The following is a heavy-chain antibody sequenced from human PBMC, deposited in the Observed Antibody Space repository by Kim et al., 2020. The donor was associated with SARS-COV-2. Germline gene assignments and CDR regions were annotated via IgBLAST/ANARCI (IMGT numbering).Heavy chain of an antibody. CDR1: GGSISSGDYY. CDR3: ARDGLGYCSSTSGYTDRYYYYMDV. D-gene: IGHD2-2*02. V-gene: IGHV4-30-4*01. Sequence: SETLSLTCTVSGGSISSGDYYWSWIRQPPGKGLEWIGYIYYSGSTYYNPSLESRVTISVDTSKNQFSLKLSSVTAADTAVYYCARDGLGYCSSTSGYTDRYYYYMDVWGKGTTVTVSS. CDR2: IYYSGST. J-gene: IGHJ6*03.